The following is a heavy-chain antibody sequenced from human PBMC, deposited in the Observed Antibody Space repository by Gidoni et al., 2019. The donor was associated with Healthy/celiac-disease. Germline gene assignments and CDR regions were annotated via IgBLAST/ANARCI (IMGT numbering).Heavy chain of an antibody. J-gene: IGHJ4*02. D-gene: IGHD1-1*01. CDR1: GFPFSDYW. CDR3: ARGKLERRLNPLDY. CDR2: RKQDGSGK. V-gene: IGHV3-7*03. Sequence: EVQLVESGGGLVQPGGSLRLSCAASGFPFSDYWMSWVRQAPGKGLGWVANRKQDGSGKYYVDSVEGRFTISRDNAKNSLYLQMNSLRAEDTAVYYCARGKLERRLNPLDYWGQGTLVTVSS.